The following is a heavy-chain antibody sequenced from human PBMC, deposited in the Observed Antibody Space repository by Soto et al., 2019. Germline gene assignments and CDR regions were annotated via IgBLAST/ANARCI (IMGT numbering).Heavy chain of an antibody. CDR2: IFPDDFDT. CDR1: GYNFSTSW. D-gene: IGHD2-21*02. V-gene: IGHV5-51*01. CDR3: ARALRDYYYLGLDA. Sequence: PGESLKISCKGSGYNFSTSWIAWVRQVPGEGLEWMGIIFPDDFDTRYSPSFKGQVTISVDKSINTAYLQWSGLKASDTAMYFCARALRDYYYLGLDAWGQGTTVTVSS. J-gene: IGHJ6*02.